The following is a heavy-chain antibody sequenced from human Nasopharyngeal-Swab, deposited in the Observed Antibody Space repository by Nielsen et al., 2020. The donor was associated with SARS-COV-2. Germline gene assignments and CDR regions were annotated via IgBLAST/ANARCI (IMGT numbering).Heavy chain of an antibody. CDR3: AREGILWFGEEMWLFFDY. Sequence: WIRQPPGKGLEWIGSIYYSGSTYYNPSLKSRVTISVDRSKNQFSLKLSSVTAADTAVYYCAREGILWFGEEMWLFFDYWGQGTLVTVSS. V-gene: IGHV4-39*07. D-gene: IGHD3-10*01. CDR2: IYYSGST. J-gene: IGHJ4*02.